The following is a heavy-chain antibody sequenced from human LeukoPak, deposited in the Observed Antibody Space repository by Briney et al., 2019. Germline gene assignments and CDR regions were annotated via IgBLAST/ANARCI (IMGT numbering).Heavy chain of an antibody. CDR3: ARHVAEYDSSGYYSY. CDR1: GGSISSSSYY. CDR2: IYYRGST. V-gene: IGHV4-39*01. D-gene: IGHD3-22*01. Sequence: SETLSLTYSLPGGSISSSSYYCGWIRHPPGKGLEWVGSIYYRGSTYYNPSLTSRVTISVDTSKNQFSLKLSSVTAADTAVYYCARHVAEYDSSGYYSYWGQGTLVTVSS. J-gene: IGHJ4*02.